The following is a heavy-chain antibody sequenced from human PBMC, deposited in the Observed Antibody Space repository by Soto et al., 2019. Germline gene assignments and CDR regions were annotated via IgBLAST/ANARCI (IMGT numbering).Heavy chain of an antibody. J-gene: IGHJ5*02. V-gene: IGHV4-31*03. D-gene: IGHD3-22*01. CDR2: IYYSGST. CDR3: ARAFGHEYYDSSGYYSWFDP. CDR1: GGSISSGGYY. Sequence: TLSLTCTVSGGSISSGGYYWSWIRQHPGKGLEWIGYIYYSGSTYYNPSLKSRVTISVDTSKNQFSLKLSSVTAADTAVYYCARAFGHEYYDSSGYYSWFDPWGQGTLVTVSS.